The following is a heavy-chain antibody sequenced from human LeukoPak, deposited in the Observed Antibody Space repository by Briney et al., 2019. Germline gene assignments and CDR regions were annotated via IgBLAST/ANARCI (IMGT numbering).Heavy chain of an antibody. CDR1: GGSISSSSYY. CDR2: IYHSGST. Sequence: SETLSLTCTVSGGSISSSSYYWGWIRQPPGKGLEWIGSIYHSGSTYYNPSLKSRVTISVDTSKNQFSLKLSSVTAADTAVYYCARARGVRGVTDYWGQGTLVTVSS. J-gene: IGHJ4*02. D-gene: IGHD3-10*01. V-gene: IGHV4-39*07. CDR3: ARARGVRGVTDY.